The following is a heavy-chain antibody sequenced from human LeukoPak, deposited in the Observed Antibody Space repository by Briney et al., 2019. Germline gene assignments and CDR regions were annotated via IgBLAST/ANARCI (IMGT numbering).Heavy chain of an antibody. J-gene: IGHJ4*02. Sequence: ASVKVSCKASGYTFTSYGISWVRQAPGQGLEWMGWISAYNGNTNYAQKLQGRVTMTTDTSTSTAYMELRSLRSDDTAVYYCARLGGGSPDEMDIYFDYWGQGTLVTVSS. V-gene: IGHV1-18*01. D-gene: IGHD2-15*01. CDR3: ARLGGGSPDEMDIYFDY. CDR1: GYTFTSYG. CDR2: ISAYNGNT.